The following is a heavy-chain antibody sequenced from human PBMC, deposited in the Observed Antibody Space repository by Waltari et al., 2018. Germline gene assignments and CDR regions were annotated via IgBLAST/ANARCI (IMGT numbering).Heavy chain of an antibody. V-gene: IGHV4-34*01. CDR1: GGSFSGYY. CDR2: INHSGST. J-gene: IGHJ1*01. Sequence: QVQLQQWGAGLLKPSETLSLTCAVYGGSFSGYYWSWIRQPPGKGLEWIGEINHSGSTSYNPSLRSRVTISVDASKNQFSLKRSSVTAADTAVYYCARAPWGAAAGRKLYFQHWGQGTLVTVSS. D-gene: IGHD6-13*01. CDR3: ARAPWGAAAGRKLYFQH.